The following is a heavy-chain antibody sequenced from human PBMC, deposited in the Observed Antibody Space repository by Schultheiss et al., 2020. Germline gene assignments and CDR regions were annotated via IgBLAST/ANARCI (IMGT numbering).Heavy chain of an antibody. Sequence: SETLSLTCTVSGGSISSGDYYWSWIRQPPGKVLEWIGYIYYSGSTYYNPSLKSRVTISVDTSKNQFSLKLSSVTAADTAVYYCARELSYDSSGYSFDYWGQGTLVTVSS. CDR3: ARELSYDSSGYSFDY. J-gene: IGHJ4*02. CDR1: GGSISSGDYY. V-gene: IGHV4-30-4*01. CDR2: IYYSGST. D-gene: IGHD3-22*01.